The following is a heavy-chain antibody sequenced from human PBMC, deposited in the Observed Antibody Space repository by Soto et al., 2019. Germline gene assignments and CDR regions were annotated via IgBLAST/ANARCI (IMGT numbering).Heavy chain of an antibody. CDR2: ISSSSSHI. J-gene: IGHJ6*02. Sequence: EVQLVESGGGLVKPGGSLRLSCAASGFILTSYSMNWVRQASGKGLEWVSSISSSSSHIYYADSVKGRFTISRDNARNSLYLQMNSLRAEDTAVYYCVRERGLSSYYGMDVWGQGTAVTVSS. CDR3: VRERGLSSYYGMDV. CDR1: GFILTSYS. V-gene: IGHV3-21*02. D-gene: IGHD3-10*01.